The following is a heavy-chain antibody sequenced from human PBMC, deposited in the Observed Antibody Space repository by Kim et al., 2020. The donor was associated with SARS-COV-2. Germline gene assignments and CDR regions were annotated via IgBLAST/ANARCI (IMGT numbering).Heavy chain of an antibody. Sequence: SVKVSCKASGGTFSSYAISWVRQAPGQGLEWMGGIIPIFGTANYAQKFQGRVTITADESTSTAYMELSSLRSEDTAVYYCARDDHDYGSGSYPYFDYWGQGTLVTVSS. CDR3: ARDDHDYGSGSYPYFDY. V-gene: IGHV1-69*13. CDR1: GGTFSSYA. J-gene: IGHJ4*02. CDR2: IIPIFGTA. D-gene: IGHD3-10*01.